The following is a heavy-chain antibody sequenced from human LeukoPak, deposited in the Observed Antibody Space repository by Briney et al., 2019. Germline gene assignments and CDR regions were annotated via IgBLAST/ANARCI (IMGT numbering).Heavy chain of an antibody. CDR1: GYTFTGYY. CDR3: ARVGDSSSYFRFDY. V-gene: IGHV1-2*02. D-gene: IGHD6-6*01. Sequence: EASVTVSFKASGYTFTGYYMHWVRQAPGQGLEWMGWINPNSGGTNYAQKFQGRVTMTRDTSISTAYMELSRLRSDDTAVYYCARVGDSSSYFRFDYWGQGTLVTVSS. J-gene: IGHJ4*02. CDR2: INPNSGGT.